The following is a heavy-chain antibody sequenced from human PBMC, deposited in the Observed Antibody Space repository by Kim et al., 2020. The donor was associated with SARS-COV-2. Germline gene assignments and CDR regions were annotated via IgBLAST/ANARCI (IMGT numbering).Heavy chain of an antibody. J-gene: IGHJ3*02. V-gene: IGHV4-39*01. CDR2: T. D-gene: IGHD2-8*02. CDR3: ARLTEADAFDI. Sequence: TYYNPSLKSRVTISVDTSKNQFSLKLSSVTAADTAVYYCARLTEADAFDIWGQGTMVTVSS.